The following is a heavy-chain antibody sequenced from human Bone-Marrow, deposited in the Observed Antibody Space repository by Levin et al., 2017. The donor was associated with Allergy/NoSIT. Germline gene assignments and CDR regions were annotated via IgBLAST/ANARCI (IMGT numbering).Heavy chain of an antibody. D-gene: IGHD3-10*01. V-gene: IGHV4-30-4*01. CDR2: IYYSGST. CDR3: ARAPITMVRGVIITAPADPYYYYGMDV. J-gene: IGHJ6*02. Sequence: SQTLSLTCTVSGGSISSGDYYWSWIRQPPGKGLEWIGYIYYSGSTYYNPSLKSRVTISVDTSKNQFSLKLSSVTAADTAVYYCARAPITMVRGVIITAPADPYYYYGMDVWGQGTTVTVSS. CDR1: GGSISSGDYY.